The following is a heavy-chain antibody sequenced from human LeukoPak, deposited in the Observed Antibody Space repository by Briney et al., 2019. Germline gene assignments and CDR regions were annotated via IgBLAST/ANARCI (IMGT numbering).Heavy chain of an antibody. CDR2: IYHSGST. CDR3: ARDKVTGTVDI. Sequence: SETLSLTCTVSGGSISSYYWSWIRQPPGKGLEWIGEIYHSGSTNYNPSLKSRVTISVDKSKNQFSLKLGSVTAADTAVYYCARDKVTGTVDIWGQGTMVTVSS. CDR1: GGSISSYY. D-gene: IGHD6-19*01. V-gene: IGHV4-59*12. J-gene: IGHJ3*02.